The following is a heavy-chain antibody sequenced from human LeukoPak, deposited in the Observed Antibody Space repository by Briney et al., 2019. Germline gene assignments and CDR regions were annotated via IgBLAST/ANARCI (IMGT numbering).Heavy chain of an antibody. D-gene: IGHD5-24*01. CDR1: GFTFDDYA. J-gene: IGHJ5*02. CDR2: ISWNSGSI. Sequence: GGSLRLSCAASGFTFDDYAMHWVRQAPGKGLEWVSGISWNSGSIGYADSVKGRFTISRDNAKNSLYLQMNSLRAEDTALYYCAKGIGRWLQTNWFDPWGQGTLVTVSS. CDR3: AKGIGRWLQTNWFDP. V-gene: IGHV3-9*01.